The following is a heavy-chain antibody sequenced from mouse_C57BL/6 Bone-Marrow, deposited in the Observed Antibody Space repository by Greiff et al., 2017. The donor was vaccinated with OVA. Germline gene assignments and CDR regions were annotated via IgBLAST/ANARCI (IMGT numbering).Heavy chain of an antibody. V-gene: IGHV1-50*01. CDR2: IDPSDSYT. CDR3: ARCDYSY. D-gene: IGHD2-4*01. CDR1: GYTFTSYW. J-gene: IGHJ2*01. Sequence: VQLQQPGAELVKPGASVKLSCKASGYTFTSYWMQWVKQRPGQGLEWIGEIDPSDSYTNYNQKFKGKATLTVDTSSSTAYMQLSSLTSEDSAVYYCARCDYSYWGQGTTLTVSS.